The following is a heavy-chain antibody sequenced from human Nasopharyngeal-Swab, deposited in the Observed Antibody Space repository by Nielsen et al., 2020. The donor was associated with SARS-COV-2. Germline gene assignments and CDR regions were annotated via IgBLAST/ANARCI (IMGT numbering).Heavy chain of an antibody. D-gene: IGHD6-19*01. CDR1: GFTFDTYE. CDR2: LSTSGATI. CDR3: ARASRGWS. Sequence: SCAASGFTFDTYEMNWVRQAPGKGLEWVSYLSTSGATIHYADSVRGRFTISRDNAKKSLYLQMNSLRAEDTAVYYCARASRGWSWGQGTLVTVSS. J-gene: IGHJ5*02. V-gene: IGHV3-48*03.